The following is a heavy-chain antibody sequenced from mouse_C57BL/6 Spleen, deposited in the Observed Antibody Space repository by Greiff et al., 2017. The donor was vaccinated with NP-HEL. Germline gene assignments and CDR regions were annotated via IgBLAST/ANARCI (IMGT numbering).Heavy chain of an antibody. D-gene: IGHD2-2*01. CDR2: INPNYGTT. V-gene: IGHV1-39*01. J-gene: IGHJ3*01. CDR1: GYSFTDYN. CDR3: ARSRRGKYGYDGPFAY. Sequence: VHVKQSGPELVKPGASVKISCKASGYSFTDYNMNWVKQSHGKSLEWIGVINPNYGTTSYNQKFKGKATLTVDQSSSTAYMQLNSLTTEDSAVYYCARSRRGKYGYDGPFAYWGQGTLVTVSA.